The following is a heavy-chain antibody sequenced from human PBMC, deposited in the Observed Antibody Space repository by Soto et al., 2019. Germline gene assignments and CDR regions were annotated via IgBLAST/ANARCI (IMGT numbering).Heavy chain of an antibody. Sequence: PGRYRRLPRGASACMPSPDGQIVCRHAPGKGLEWVANIKQDGSEKYYVDSVKGRFTISRDNAKNSLYLQMNSLRAEDTAVYYCSTSTPVPVAFDIWGQGPMVTVSS. CDR2: IKQDGSEK. D-gene: IGHD2-15*01. J-gene: IGHJ3*02. CDR3: STSTPVPVAFDI. CDR1: ACMPSPDG. V-gene: IGHV3-7*05.